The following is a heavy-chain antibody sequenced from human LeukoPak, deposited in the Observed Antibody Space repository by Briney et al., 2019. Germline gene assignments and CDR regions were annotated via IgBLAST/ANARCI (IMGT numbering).Heavy chain of an antibody. V-gene: IGHV3-33*08. J-gene: IGHJ4*02. CDR3: ARDHYGDYAYVDF. CDR2: IWYDGSNK. Sequence: PGGSLRLSCAASGFTFSYNGMRWVRQAPGKGLEWVAVIWYDGSNKYYADSVEGRFTISRDNSKNTLYLQMNSLRDEDTAVYYCARDHYGDYAYVDFWGQGTLVTVSS. CDR1: GFTFSYNG. D-gene: IGHD4-17*01.